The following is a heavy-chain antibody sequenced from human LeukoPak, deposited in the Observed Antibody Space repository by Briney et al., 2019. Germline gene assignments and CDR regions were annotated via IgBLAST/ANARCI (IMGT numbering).Heavy chain of an antibody. V-gene: IGHV3-72*01. CDR2: TSDKASGYAT. D-gene: IGHD5-18*01. J-gene: IGHJ3*02. CDR1: GFSVSNNY. CDR3: ARRGNTYGPNGFDI. Sequence: GGSLRLSCAASGFSVSNNYMSWVRQAPGKGLEWVGRTSDKASGYATECAASVKGRFSISRDDSKNSLYLQMSSLKAEDTAVYYCARRGNTYGPNGFDIWGQGTMVTVSS.